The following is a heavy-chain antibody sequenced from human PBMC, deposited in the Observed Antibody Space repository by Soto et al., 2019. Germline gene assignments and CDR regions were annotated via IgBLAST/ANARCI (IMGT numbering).Heavy chain of an antibody. CDR1: GLTISGKKY. V-gene: IGHV3-53*01. CDR2: LYDVDGS. CDR3: APCKEREHVFDV. J-gene: IGHJ3*01. D-gene: IGHD1-1*01. Sequence: DVQLVESGGGLIQPGESLRLSCAAFGLTISGKKYVAWVRQAPGKGLEWVSALYDVDGSFYADSVTGRFTTSSDSSKTTVYLKKNPLSPDDGAVYNCAPCKEREHVFDVGAKGTTVTIPS.